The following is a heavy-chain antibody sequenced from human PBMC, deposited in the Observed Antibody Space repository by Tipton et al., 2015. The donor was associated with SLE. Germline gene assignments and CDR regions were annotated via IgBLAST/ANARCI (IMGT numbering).Heavy chain of an antibody. Sequence: LSLSCAASGFTSSSYSMNWVRQAPGKGLEWVSYISSSSSTIYYADSVKGRFTISRDNAKNSLYLQMNSLRAEDTAVYYCARGCYDYVWGSYPDYWGQGTLVTVSS. CDR2: ISSSSSTI. V-gene: IGHV3-48*01. J-gene: IGHJ4*02. CDR3: ARGCYDYVWGSYPDY. CDR1: GFTSSSYS. D-gene: IGHD3-16*02.